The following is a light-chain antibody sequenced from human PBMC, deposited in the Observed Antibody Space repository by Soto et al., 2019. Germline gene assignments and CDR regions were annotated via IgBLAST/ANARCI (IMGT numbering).Light chain of an antibody. Sequence: EIVLTQSPATLSLSPGERATLSCRASQSVSSYLAWYQQKPGQAPRLLIYDASNRATGIPARFSGSGSGTXXXXXXXXXXXXXFAVYYCQQRSNWPPAFGQXTKVEIK. CDR1: QSVSSY. J-gene: IGKJ1*01. V-gene: IGKV3-11*01. CDR2: DAS. CDR3: QQRSNWPPA.